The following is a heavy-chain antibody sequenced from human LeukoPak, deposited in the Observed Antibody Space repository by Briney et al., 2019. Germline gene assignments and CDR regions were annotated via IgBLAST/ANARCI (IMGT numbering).Heavy chain of an antibody. D-gene: IGHD3-16*02. CDR1: GFTFSSYS. CDR2: ISYDGSNK. CDR3: AREKRYLSPFDY. V-gene: IGHV3-30*03. Sequence: GGSLRLSCVVSGFTFSSYSMNWVRQAPGKGLEWVAVISYDGSNKYYADSVKGRFTISRDNSKNTLYLQMNSLRAEDTAVYYCAREKRYLSPFDYWGQGTLVTVSS. J-gene: IGHJ4*02.